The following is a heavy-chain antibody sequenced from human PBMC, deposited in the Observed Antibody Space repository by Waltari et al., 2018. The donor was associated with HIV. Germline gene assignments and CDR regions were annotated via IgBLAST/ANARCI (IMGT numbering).Heavy chain of an antibody. CDR2: IRYDGSNK. J-gene: IGHJ4*02. V-gene: IGHV3-30*02. Sequence: QVQLVESGGGVVQPGGSLRLSCAASGFTFSSYGMHSVRQAPGKGLEWVAFIRYDGSNKYYADSVKGRFTISRDNSKNTLYLQMNSLRAEDTAVYYCAKEGPHQLPVPYYFDYWGQGTLVTVSS. CDR1: GFTFSSYG. D-gene: IGHD2-2*01. CDR3: AKEGPHQLPVPYYFDY.